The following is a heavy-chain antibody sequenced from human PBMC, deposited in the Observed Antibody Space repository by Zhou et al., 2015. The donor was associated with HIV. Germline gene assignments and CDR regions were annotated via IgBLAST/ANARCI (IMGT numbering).Heavy chain of an antibody. CDR1: GFTVSSNY. CDR2: IYSGGST. D-gene: IGHD3-3*01. J-gene: IGHJ6*03. V-gene: IGHV3-66*03. CDR3: ARVGLEWLSNYYMDV. Sequence: VHLLESGGGLIQPGGSLRLSCAASGFTVSSNYMSWVRQAPGKGLEWVSVIYSGGSTYYADSLKGRFTISRDNSKNTLYLQMNSLRAEDTAVYYCARVGLEWLSNYYMDVWGKGTTVTVSS.